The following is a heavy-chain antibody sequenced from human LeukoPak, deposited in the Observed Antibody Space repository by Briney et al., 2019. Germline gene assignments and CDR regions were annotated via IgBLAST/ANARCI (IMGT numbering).Heavy chain of an antibody. D-gene: IGHD2-8*01. CDR1: GFTFSSYW. Sequence: PGGSLRLSCAASGFTFSSYWMAWVRQAPGKGLEWVSAISDSGGSTYDADSVKGRFTISRDNSKNTLYLQMNSLRAEDTAVYYCAKDTSIGRYCTNGVCSPFDYWGQGTLVSVSS. V-gene: IGHV3-23*01. CDR3: AKDTSIGRYCTNGVCSPFDY. CDR2: ISDSGGST. J-gene: IGHJ4*02.